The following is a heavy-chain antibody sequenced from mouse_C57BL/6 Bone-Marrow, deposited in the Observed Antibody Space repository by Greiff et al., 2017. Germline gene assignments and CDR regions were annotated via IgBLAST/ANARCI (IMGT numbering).Heavy chain of an antibody. D-gene: IGHD1-1*01. V-gene: IGHV1-4*01. CDR2: INPSSGYT. Sequence: VQLQQSGAELARPGASVTMSCKASGYTFTSYTMHWVKQRPGQGLEWIGYINPSSGYTKYNQKFKDKATLTADKSSSTAYMQLSSLTSEDSAVYYCARRGITTVNYFDYWGQGTTLTVSS. CDR1: GYTFTSYT. J-gene: IGHJ2*01. CDR3: ARRGITTVNYFDY.